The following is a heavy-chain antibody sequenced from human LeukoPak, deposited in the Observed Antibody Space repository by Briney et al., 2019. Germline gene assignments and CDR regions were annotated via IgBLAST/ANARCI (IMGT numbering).Heavy chain of an antibody. V-gene: IGHV5-51*01. Sequence: GASLQISCKGSGSIFTSYWIGWVRPLPGKGLEWMGIIYPGDSDTRYSPSFQGQVTISADKSISTAYQQWSSLKASDTAMYYCARLAAAGALVDYWGQGTLVTVSS. CDR2: IYPGDSDT. CDR1: GSIFTSYW. CDR3: ARLAAAGALVDY. D-gene: IGHD6-13*01. J-gene: IGHJ4*02.